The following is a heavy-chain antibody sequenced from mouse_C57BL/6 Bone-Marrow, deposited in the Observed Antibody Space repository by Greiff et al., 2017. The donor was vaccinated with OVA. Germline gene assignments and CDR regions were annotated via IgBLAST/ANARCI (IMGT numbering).Heavy chain of an antibody. D-gene: IGHD2-5*01. V-gene: IGHV5-9*01. CDR1: GFTFSSYT. Sequence: EVQLQQSGGGLVKPGGSLKLSCAASGFTFSSYTMSWVRQTQEKRLEWVATISGGGGNTYYPDSVKGRFTISRDNAKNTLYLQMSSLRSEDTALYYCARGDSNYPYYAMDYWGQGTSVTVSS. CDR2: ISGGGGNT. J-gene: IGHJ4*01. CDR3: ARGDSNYPYYAMDY.